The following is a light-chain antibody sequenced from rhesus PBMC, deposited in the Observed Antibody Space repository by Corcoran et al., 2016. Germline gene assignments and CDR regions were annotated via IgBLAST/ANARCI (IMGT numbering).Light chain of an antibody. V-gene: IGKV1-74*01. CDR1: ENVNNY. J-gene: IGKJ4*01. CDR2: TAS. CDR3: QHGYGTRART. Sequence: DIQMTQSPSSLSASVGDRVTITCRASENVNNYLNWYQQKPGKAPKLLIYTASTVQSGVPSRFSGSGAWTEDTYTSSSLQPEDVATYYCQHGYGTRARTFGGGTKVEMK.